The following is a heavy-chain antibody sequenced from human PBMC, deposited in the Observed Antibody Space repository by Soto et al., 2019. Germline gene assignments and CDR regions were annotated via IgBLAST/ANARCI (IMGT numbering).Heavy chain of an antibody. CDR1: GFTFSSYW. CDR3: AKDQGSLRYFDWLSQHDY. V-gene: IGHV3-74*01. D-gene: IGHD3-9*01. Sequence: GGSLRLSCASSGFTFSSYWMHWVRQAPGKGLVWVSRINSDGSSTSYADSVKGRFTISRDNSKNTLYLQMNSLRAEDTAVYYCAKDQGSLRYFDWLSQHDYWGQGTLVTVSS. CDR2: INSDGSST. J-gene: IGHJ4*02.